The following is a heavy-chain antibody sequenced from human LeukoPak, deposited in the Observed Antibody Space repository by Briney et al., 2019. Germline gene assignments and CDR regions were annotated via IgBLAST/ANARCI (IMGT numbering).Heavy chain of an antibody. D-gene: IGHD3-22*01. Sequence: ASVKVSCKASGYTFTGYYMHWVRQAPGQGLEWMGWINPNSGGTNYAQKFQGRVTMTRDTSISTAYMELSRLRSDDTAVYYCARGKNYYDSSGYRGNFDYWGQGTLVTVSS. CDR1: GYTFTGYY. CDR3: ARGKNYYDSSGYRGNFDY. J-gene: IGHJ4*02. CDR2: INPNSGGT. V-gene: IGHV1-2*02.